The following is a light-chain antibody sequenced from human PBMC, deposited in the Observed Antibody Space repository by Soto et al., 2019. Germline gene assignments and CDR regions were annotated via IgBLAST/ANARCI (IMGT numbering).Light chain of an antibody. CDR2: AAS. CDR3: LHDHTYPWT. J-gene: IGKJ1*01. Sequence: IQMTQSPSSLSAIAGDRVTIASRASQDIGNDLGWYQQMPGKAPKLLIFAASTLQSGVSSRFSGSGSGTHFTLTIGNLQPEDAATYYCLHDHTYPWTFGQGTKVDIK. CDR1: QDIGND. V-gene: IGKV1-6*01.